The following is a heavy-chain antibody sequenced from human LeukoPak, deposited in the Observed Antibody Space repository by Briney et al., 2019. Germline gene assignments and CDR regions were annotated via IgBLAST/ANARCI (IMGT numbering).Heavy chain of an antibody. D-gene: IGHD3-22*01. CDR3: ARGGYYDSSGYYSDFDY. CDR2: IYYSGST. CDR1: GGSISSSYY. J-gene: IGHJ4*02. V-gene: IGHV4-39*01. Sequence: SETLSLTCTVSGGSISSSYYWGWIRQPPGKGLEWIGSIYYSGSTYYNPSLKSRVTISVDTPKNQFSLKLSSVTAADTAVYYCARGGYYDSSGYYSDFDYWGQGTLVTVSS.